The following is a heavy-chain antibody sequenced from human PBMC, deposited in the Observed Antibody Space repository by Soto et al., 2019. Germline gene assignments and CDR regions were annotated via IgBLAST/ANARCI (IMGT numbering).Heavy chain of an antibody. Sequence: QVQLVESGGGVVQPGRSLRLFCAVSGFTFDSYPMHWVRQAPGKGLEWVAVVSYDGTKEYYADSVKGRFTISRDNSKSTLSLQMNSLRADDTAVYYCARAEYSGSWSPYYYYYGMDVWGQGTTVTVSS. D-gene: IGHD6-13*01. CDR1: GFTFDSYP. J-gene: IGHJ6*02. CDR3: ARAEYSGSWSPYYYYYGMDV. V-gene: IGHV3-30*14. CDR2: VSYDGTKE.